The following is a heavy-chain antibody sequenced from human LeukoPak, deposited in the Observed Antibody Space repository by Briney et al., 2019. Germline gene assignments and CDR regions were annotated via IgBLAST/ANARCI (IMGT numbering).Heavy chain of an antibody. D-gene: IGHD3-9*01. CDR1: GFTFSDYY. V-gene: IGHV3-11*01. J-gene: IGHJ4*02. CDR2: ISSSGSTI. Sequence: GGSLRLSCAASGFTFSDYYMSWIRQAPGKGLEWVSYISSSGSTIYYADSVKGRFTISRDNAKNSLYPQMNSLRAEDTAVYYCARDSIRYFDLRVYWGQGTLVTVSS. CDR3: ARDSIRYFDLRVY.